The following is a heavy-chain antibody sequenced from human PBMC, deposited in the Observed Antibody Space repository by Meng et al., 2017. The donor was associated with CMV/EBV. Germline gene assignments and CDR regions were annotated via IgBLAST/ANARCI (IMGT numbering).Heavy chain of an antibody. CDR3: ARYEYYYDSSGYGYYFDY. CDR2: ISSSSSYI. Sequence: GGSLRLSCAASGFTFSSYSMNWVRQAPGKGLEWVSSISSSSSYIYYADSVKGRFTISRDNAKNSLYLQMNSLRAEDTAVYYCARYEYYYDSSGYGYYFDYWGQGTLVTVSS. D-gene: IGHD3-22*01. J-gene: IGHJ4*02. CDR1: GFTFSSYS. V-gene: IGHV3-21*01.